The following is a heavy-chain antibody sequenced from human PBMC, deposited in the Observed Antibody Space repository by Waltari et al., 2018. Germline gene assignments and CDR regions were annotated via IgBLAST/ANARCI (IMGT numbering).Heavy chain of an antibody. J-gene: IGHJ5*02. Sequence: QLQLQESGPGLVKPSETLSLTCTVSGGSISSSSYYWGWIRQPPGKGLEWIGSIYYSGSTYYNPSLKSRVTISVDTSKNQFSLKLSSVTAADTAVYYCARRGIAAAGTVGPWGQGTLVTVSS. CDR2: IYYSGST. D-gene: IGHD6-13*01. V-gene: IGHV4-39*01. CDR1: GGSISSSSYY. CDR3: ARRGIAAAGTVGP.